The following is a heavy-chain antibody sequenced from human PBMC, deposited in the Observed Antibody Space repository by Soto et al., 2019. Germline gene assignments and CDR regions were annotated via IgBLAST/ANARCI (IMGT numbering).Heavy chain of an antibody. Sequence: QVQLQQWGAGRLKPSETLSLTCAVYGGSFSGYYWSWIRQPPGKGLEWIGEINHSGSTNYNPSLKSRVTISVDTSKNQFSLKLSSVTAADTAVYYCAREIVVVPAAIRGGGWFDPWGQGTLVTVSS. V-gene: IGHV4-34*01. CDR3: AREIVVVPAAIRGGGWFDP. D-gene: IGHD2-2*02. J-gene: IGHJ5*02. CDR2: INHSGST. CDR1: GGSFSGYY.